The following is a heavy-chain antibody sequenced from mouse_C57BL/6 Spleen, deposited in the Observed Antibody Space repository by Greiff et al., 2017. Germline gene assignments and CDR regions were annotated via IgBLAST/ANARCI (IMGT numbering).Heavy chain of an antibody. CDR3: ARGYYGSSGYWYFDV. J-gene: IGHJ1*03. Sequence: DVQLQESGPELVKPGASVKISCKASGYSFTGYYMNWVKQSPEKSLEWIGEINPSTGGTTYNQKFKAKATLTVDKSSSTAYMQLKSLTSEDSAVYYCARGYYGSSGYWYFDVWGTGTTVTVSS. V-gene: IGHV1-42*01. D-gene: IGHD1-1*01. CDR2: INPSTGGT. CDR1: GYSFTGYY.